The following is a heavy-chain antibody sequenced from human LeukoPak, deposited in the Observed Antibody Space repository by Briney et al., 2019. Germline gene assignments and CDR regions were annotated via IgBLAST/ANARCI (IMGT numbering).Heavy chain of an antibody. V-gene: IGHV4-59*02. CDR3: ARGWGYDSSGYYLGY. CDR2: IYYSGST. D-gene: IGHD3-22*01. J-gene: IGHJ4*02. CDR1: GGSVSSYY. Sequence: SETLSLTCTVSGGSVSSYYWSWIRQPPGKGLEWIGYIYYSGSTNYNPSLKSRVTISVDTSKNQFSLKLSSVTAADTAVYYCARGWGYDSSGYYLGYWGRGTLVTVSS.